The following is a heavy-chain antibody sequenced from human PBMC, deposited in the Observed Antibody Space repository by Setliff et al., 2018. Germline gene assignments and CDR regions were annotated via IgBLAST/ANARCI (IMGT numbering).Heavy chain of an antibody. CDR3: TRGPKDFVVLAAAACFDF. J-gene: IGHJ4*02. CDR1: GGTFTNYG. D-gene: IGHD2-15*01. Sequence: ASVKVSCKASGGTFTNYGINWVRQAPGRGLEWMGWITAYDGNTHYAQKFQGRVTMTADASTSTANMELRGLRSDDTAVYYCTRGPKDFVVLAAAACFDFWGQGTLVTVSS. CDR2: ITAYDGNT. V-gene: IGHV1-18*01.